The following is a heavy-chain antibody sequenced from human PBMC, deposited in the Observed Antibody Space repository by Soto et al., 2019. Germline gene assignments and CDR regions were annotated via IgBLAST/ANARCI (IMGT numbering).Heavy chain of an antibody. V-gene: IGHV1-69*13. J-gene: IGHJ4*02. D-gene: IGHD3-3*01. Sequence: SVKVSCKASGGTFSSYAISWVRQAPGQGLEWMGGIIPIFGTANYAQKFQGRVTITADESTSTAYMELSSLRSEDTAVYYCARGLTRTIFGVVIIVRFEYWGQGTLVIVSS. CDR1: GGTFSSYA. CDR3: ARGLTRTIFGVVIIVRFEY. CDR2: IIPIFGTA.